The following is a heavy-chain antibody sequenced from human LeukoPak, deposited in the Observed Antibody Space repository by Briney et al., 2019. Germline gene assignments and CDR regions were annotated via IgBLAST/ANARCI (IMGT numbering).Heavy chain of an antibody. D-gene: IGHD2-2*01. CDR3: ARDPSPRTSYYYYYMDV. J-gene: IGHJ6*03. CDR2: ISMSNFYI. Sequence: GGSLRLSCAASGFTFSSSAMNWVRQAPGKGLEWVSSISMSNFYIYYADSVKGRFTISRDNAKNSLYLQMNSLRADDTAVYYCARDPSPRTSYYYYYMDVWGTGTTVTVSS. CDR1: GFTFSSSA. V-gene: IGHV3-21*01.